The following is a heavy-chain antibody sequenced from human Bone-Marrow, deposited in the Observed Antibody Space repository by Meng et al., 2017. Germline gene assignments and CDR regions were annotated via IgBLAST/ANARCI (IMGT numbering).Heavy chain of an antibody. CDR3: ARDIQRGMFDY. V-gene: IGHV3-21*01. CDR2: ISSSSSYI. Sequence: GESLKISCAASGFTFSSYSMNWVRQAPGKGLEWVSSISSSSSYIYYADSVKGRFTISRDNAKNSLYLQMNSLRAEDTAVYYCARDIQRGMFDYWGQGTLVTGAS. D-gene: IGHD5-18*01. CDR1: GFTFSSYS. J-gene: IGHJ4*02.